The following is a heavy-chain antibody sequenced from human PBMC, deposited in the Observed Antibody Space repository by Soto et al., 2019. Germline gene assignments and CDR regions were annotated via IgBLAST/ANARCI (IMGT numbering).Heavy chain of an antibody. Sequence: GASVKVSCKASGYTFTGYYMHWVRQAPGQGLEWMGWINPNSGGTNYAQKFQGWVTMTRDTSISTAYMELSRLRSDDTAVYYCAREQYYYDSSGHPLDYWGLGTLVTVSS. V-gene: IGHV1-2*04. D-gene: IGHD3-22*01. CDR2: INPNSGGT. J-gene: IGHJ4*02. CDR3: AREQYYYDSSGHPLDY. CDR1: GYTFTGYY.